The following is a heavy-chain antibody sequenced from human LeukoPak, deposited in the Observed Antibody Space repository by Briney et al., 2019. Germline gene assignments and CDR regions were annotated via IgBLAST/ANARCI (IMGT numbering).Heavy chain of an antibody. CDR3: AKSLLPYYDSSGYYSF. V-gene: IGHV1-69*04. CDR1: GGTFSSYA. J-gene: IGHJ4*02. D-gene: IGHD3-22*01. Sequence: SVKVSCKASGGTFSSYAISWVRQAPGQGLEWMGRIIPILGIANYAQKFQGRVTITADKSTSTAYMELSSLRSEDTAVYYCAKSLLPYYDSSGYYSFWGQGTLVTVSS. CDR2: IIPILGIA.